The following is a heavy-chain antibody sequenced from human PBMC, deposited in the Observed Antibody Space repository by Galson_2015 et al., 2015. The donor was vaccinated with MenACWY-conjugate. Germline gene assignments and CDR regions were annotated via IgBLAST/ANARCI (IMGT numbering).Heavy chain of an antibody. CDR2: IYYSGST. Sequence: ETLSLTCTVSGGSISSYYWSWIRQPPGQGLEWIGYIYYSGSTNYNPSLKSRVTISVDTSKNQFSLKLSSVTAADTAVYYCARWNFDAYGMDVWGQGTTVTVSS. CDR1: GGSISSYY. CDR3: ARWNFDAYGMDV. J-gene: IGHJ6*02. D-gene: IGHD1-7*01. V-gene: IGHV4-59*08.